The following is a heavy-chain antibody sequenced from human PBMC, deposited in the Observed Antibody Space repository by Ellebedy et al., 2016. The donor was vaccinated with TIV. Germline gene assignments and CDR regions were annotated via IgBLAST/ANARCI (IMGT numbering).Heavy chain of an antibody. CDR1: GYTFTSYG. V-gene: IGHV1-18*01. Sequence: ASVKVSCXASGYTFTSYGISWVRQAPGQGLEWMGWISAYNGNTNYAQKLQGRVTMTTDTSTSTAYMELRSLRSDDTAVYYCARDLYYGSGSYHFDYWGQGTLVTVSS. CDR3: ARDLYYGSGSYHFDY. J-gene: IGHJ4*02. CDR2: ISAYNGNT. D-gene: IGHD3-10*01.